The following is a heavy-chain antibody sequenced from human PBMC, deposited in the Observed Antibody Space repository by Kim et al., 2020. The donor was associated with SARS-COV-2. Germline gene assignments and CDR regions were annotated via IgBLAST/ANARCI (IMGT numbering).Heavy chain of an antibody. V-gene: IGHV1-69*13. Sequence: SVKVSCKASEGTFSSYAISWVRQAPGQGLEWMGGIIPIFGTANYAQKFQGRVTLTADESTSTAYMELSSLRSEDTAVYYCASNRLAPYAFDIWGQGTMV. J-gene: IGHJ3*02. D-gene: IGHD3-3*02. CDR3: ASNRLAPYAFDI. CDR2: IIPIFGTA. CDR1: EGTFSSYA.